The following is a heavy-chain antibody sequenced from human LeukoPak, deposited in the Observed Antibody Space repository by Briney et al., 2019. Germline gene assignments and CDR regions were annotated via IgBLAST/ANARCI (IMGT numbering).Heavy chain of an antibody. CDR3: VKDRGYYGMDV. J-gene: IGHJ6*02. D-gene: IGHD3-10*01. CDR2: ISGSGGNT. V-gene: IGHV3-23*01. CDR1: GFTFSDHY. Sequence: GGSLRLSCAASGFTFSDHYMDWVRQAPGKGLEWVSTISGSGGNTYYADSVKGRFTISRDNIKNALSLQMNSLRAEDTAVYYCVKDRGYYGMDVWGQGTTVTVSS.